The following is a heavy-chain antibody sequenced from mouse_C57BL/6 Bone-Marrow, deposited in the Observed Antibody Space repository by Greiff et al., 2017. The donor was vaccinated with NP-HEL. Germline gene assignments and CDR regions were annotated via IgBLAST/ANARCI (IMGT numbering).Heavy chain of an antibody. CDR2: IYPGSGNT. CDR1: GYTFTDYY. J-gene: IGHJ2*01. D-gene: IGHD3-2*02. CDR3: ARYRRQLRLLYFDY. V-gene: IGHV1-76*01. Sequence: VKLMESGAELVRPGASVKLSCKASGYTFTDYYINWVKQRPGQGLEWIARIYPGSGNTYYNEKFKGKATLTAEKSSSTAYMQLSSLTSEDSAVYFCARYRRQLRLLYFDYWGQGTTLTVSS.